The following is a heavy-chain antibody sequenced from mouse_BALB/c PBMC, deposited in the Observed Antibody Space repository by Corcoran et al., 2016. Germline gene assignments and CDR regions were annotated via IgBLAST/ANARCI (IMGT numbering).Heavy chain of an antibody. V-gene: IGHV3-6*02. Sequence: DVQLQESGPGLVKPSQSLSLTCSVTGYSITSGYYWNWIRQFPGNKLEWMGYMSYDGSNNYNPSLKNRISITRDTSTNQFFLKLNSVTTEDTATYYCAIYDGYAMDYWGQGTSVTVSS. CDR3: AIYDGYAMDY. D-gene: IGHD2-3*01. CDR1: GYSITSGYY. J-gene: IGHJ4*01. CDR2: MSYDGSN.